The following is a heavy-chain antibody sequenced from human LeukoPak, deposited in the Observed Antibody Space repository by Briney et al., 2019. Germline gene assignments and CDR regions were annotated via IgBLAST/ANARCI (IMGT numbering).Heavy chain of an antibody. Sequence: PSETLSLTCTVSGDITHYWGWIRQPPGKGLECIGSIYFSGSVYYNPSLRSRVTISLDTSKKQLSLKLNSVTAADTAVYYCARMVDSSGFSSFQHWGQGTLVTVSS. D-gene: IGHD3-22*01. CDR3: ARMVDSSGFSSFQH. V-gene: IGHV4-39*01. CDR1: GDITHY. CDR2: IYFSGSV. J-gene: IGHJ1*01.